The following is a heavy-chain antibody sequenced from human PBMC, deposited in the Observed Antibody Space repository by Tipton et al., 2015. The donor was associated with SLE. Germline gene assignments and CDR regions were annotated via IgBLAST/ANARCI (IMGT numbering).Heavy chain of an antibody. Sequence: SLRLSCAASGFTFGGYEMNWVRQAPGKGLEWVSLLDTTGNYAYYADSVKGRFTISRDNSKNTLYLQMNSLRAEDTAVYYCARDPLLVDAFDIWGQGTMVTVSS. D-gene: IGHD6-13*01. CDR1: GFTFGGYE. CDR2: LDTTGNYA. CDR3: ARDPLLVDAFDI. J-gene: IGHJ3*02. V-gene: IGHV3-NL1*01.